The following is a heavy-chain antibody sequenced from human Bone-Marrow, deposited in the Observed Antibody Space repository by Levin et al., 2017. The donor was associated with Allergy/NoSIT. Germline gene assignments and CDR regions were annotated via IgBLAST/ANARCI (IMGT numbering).Heavy chain of an antibody. CDR3: ARVRFTVTTFNGMDV. Sequence: GGSLRLSCAASGFTFSSYAMHWVRQAPGKGLEWVAVISYDGSNKYYADSVKGRFTISRDNSKNTLYLQMNSLRAEDTAVYYCARVRFTVTTFNGMDVWAKGPRSPSP. D-gene: IGHD4-17*01. V-gene: IGHV3-30*04. J-gene: IGHJ6*02. CDR1: GFTFSSYA. CDR2: ISYDGSNK.